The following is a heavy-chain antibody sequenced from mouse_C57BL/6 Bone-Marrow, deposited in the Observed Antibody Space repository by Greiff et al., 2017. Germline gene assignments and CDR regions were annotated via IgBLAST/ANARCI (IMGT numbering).Heavy chain of an antibody. CDR2: INPNNGGT. CDR1: GYTFTDYN. J-gene: IGHJ1*03. D-gene: IGHD1-1*01. Sequence: SGPELVKPGASVKIPCKASGYTFTDYNMDWVKQSHGKSLEWIGDINPNNGGTIYNQKFKGKATLTVDKSSSTAYMELRSLTSEDTAVYYCARRYYGTWYFDVWGTGTTVTVSS. V-gene: IGHV1-18*01. CDR3: ARRYYGTWYFDV.